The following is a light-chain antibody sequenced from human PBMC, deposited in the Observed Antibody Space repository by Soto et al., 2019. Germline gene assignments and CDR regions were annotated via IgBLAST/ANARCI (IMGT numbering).Light chain of an antibody. CDR1: QSVSAY. J-gene: IGKJ1*01. CDR2: VAS. CDR3: QQRNNWPWT. Sequence: EIVLTQSPATLSLSPGDRATLSCRASQSVSAYLAWYQQTPGQAPRLLIYVASNRATGIPARFSGSGSGTDFTLTISSLEPEDFAFYYCQQRNNWPWTFGQGTKVEIK. V-gene: IGKV3-11*01.